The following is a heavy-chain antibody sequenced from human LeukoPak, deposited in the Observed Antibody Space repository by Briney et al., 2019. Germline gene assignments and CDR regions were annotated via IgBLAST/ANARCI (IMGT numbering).Heavy chain of an antibody. V-gene: IGHV4-39*01. CDR2: TYYSGST. J-gene: IGHJ4*02. CDR3: ARRDYYDSSGYYGSYFDY. D-gene: IGHD3-22*01. Sequence: PSETLSLTCTVSGGSISSSSYYWGWIRQPPGTGLEWIGSTYYSGSTYYNPSLKSRVTISVDTSKNQFSLKLSSVTAADTAVYYCARRDYYDSSGYYGSYFDYWGQGTLVTVSS. CDR1: GGSISSSSYY.